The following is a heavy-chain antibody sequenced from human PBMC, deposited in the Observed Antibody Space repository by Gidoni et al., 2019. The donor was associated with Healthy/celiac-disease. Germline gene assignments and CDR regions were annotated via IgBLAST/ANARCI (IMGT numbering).Heavy chain of an antibody. J-gene: IGHJ3*02. D-gene: IGHD2-2*02. CDR3: AHRQYCSSTSCYSFRGAFDI. CDR2: IYWDDDK. Sequence: QITLKESGPTLVKPIQTLTLTCTFSGLSLSTSRVVVGWIRQPSGKALEWLALIYWDDDKRYSPSLKSRLTITKDTSKNQVVLTMTNMDPVDTATYYCAHRQYCSSTSCYSFRGAFDIWGQGTMVTVSS. CDR1: GLSLSTSRVV. V-gene: IGHV2-5*02.